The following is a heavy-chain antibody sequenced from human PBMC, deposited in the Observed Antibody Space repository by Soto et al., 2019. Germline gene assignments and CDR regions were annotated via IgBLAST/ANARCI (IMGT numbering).Heavy chain of an antibody. Sequence: QPLSLTCAISWDSVSSSSVAWNWIRQSPLRGLEWLGRTYYRSKWYYDYAVSVKSRITINPDTSKNQFSLQLNSVTPEDTAVYYCARGRNCPFAISAQRTIVTGSS. D-gene: IGHD2-15*01. CDR2: TYYRSKWYY. V-gene: IGHV6-1*01. CDR1: WDSVSSSSVA. J-gene: IGHJ3*02. CDR3: ARGRNCPFAI.